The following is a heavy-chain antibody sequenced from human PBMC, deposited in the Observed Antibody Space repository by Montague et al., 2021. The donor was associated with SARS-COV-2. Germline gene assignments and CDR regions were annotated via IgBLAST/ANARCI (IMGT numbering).Heavy chain of an antibody. CDR1: GGSISSGGYY. J-gene: IGHJ5*02. CDR3: ARARRGGGSGSYFDILVNWFDP. V-gene: IGHV4-31*03. Sequence: TLSLTCTVSGGSISSGGYYWSWIRQHPGKGLEWIGYIYYSGSTYYNPSLKSRVTISVDTSKNQFSLKLSSVTAADTAVYYCARARRGGGSGSYFDILVNWFDPWGQGILVTVSS. D-gene: IGHD3-10*01. CDR2: IYYSGST.